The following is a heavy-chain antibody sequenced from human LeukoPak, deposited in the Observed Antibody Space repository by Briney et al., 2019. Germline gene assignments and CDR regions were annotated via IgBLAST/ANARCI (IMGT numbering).Heavy chain of an antibody. V-gene: IGHV3-30*18. J-gene: IGHJ6*02. CDR1: GFTFSSYG. D-gene: IGHD6-19*01. Sequence: GGSLRLSCAASGFTFSSYGMHWVRQAPGKGLEWVAVISYDGSNKYYADSVKGRFTISRDNSKNTLYLQMNSLRAEDTAVYYCAKDSGNSGWRAYYYYGMDVWGQGTTVTVSS. CDR3: AKDSGNSGWRAYYYYGMDV. CDR2: ISYDGSNK.